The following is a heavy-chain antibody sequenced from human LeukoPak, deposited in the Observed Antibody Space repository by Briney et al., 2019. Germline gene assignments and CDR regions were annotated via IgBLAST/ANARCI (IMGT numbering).Heavy chain of an antibody. D-gene: IGHD3-22*01. V-gene: IGHV4-31*03. CDR1: GGSISSGGYY. CDR3: ARGQGSSGYYYVARNWFDP. Sequence: SETLSLTCTVSGGSISSGGYYWSWIRQHPGKGLEWIGYIYYSGSTYYNPSLKSRVTISVDTSKNQFSLRLSSVTAADTAVYYCARGQGSSGYYYVARNWFDPWGQGTLVTVSS. CDR2: IYYSGST. J-gene: IGHJ5*02.